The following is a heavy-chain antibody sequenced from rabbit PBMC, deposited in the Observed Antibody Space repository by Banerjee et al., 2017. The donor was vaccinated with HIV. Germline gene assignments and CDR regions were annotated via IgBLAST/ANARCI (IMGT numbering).Heavy chain of an antibody. D-gene: IGHD1-1*01. V-gene: IGHV1S45*01. CDR3: AREDATSSWQGFNL. CDR2: IYVDSGST. Sequence: QEQLEESGGDLVKPEGSLTLTCTASGFSFSSGYDMCWVRQAPGKGLEWIACIYVDSGSTYYASWAKGRFTISKTSSTTVTLQMTSLTAADTATYFCAREDATSSWQGFNLWGQGTLVTVS. CDR1: GFSFSSGYD. J-gene: IGHJ4*01.